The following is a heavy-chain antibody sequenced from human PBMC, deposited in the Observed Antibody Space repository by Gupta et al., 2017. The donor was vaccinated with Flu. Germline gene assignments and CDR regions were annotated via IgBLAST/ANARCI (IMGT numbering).Heavy chain of an antibody. J-gene: IGHJ4*02. V-gene: IGHV3-33*01. CDR1: KFAFSLYG. CDR2: IWADGSHK. Sequence: QVDLVESGGGVVQPGSSLRLSCFASKFAFSLYGMTWVRKAPGKGLEWVAVIWADGSHKYYADSVKGRFTIARDNSKSTMYLKMNSLTAEDTAIDYCARGDGYNYYYLDSWGQGTRVTVSS. D-gene: IGHD5-24*01. CDR3: ARGDGYNYYYLDS.